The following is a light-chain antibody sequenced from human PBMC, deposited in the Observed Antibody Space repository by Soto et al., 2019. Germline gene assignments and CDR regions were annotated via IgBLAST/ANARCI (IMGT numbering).Light chain of an antibody. V-gene: IGLV1-51*01. CDR2: DNN. J-gene: IGLJ3*02. CDR1: SYNIGNDF. Sequence: QSFLTQPPSVSAAPGQKVTISCSGSSYNIGNDFVSWYQQLPGRAPKLLIYDNNKRPSGIPDRFSGSKSGTSATLGITGLQTGDEADYYCGTWDTRLNARVFGGGTKLTVL. CDR3: GTWDTRLNARV.